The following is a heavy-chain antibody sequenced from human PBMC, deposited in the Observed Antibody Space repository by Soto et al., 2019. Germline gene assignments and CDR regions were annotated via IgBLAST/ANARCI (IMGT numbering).Heavy chain of an antibody. V-gene: IGHV4-31*03. J-gene: IGHJ4*02. CDR2: IYYSGST. CDR1: GGSISSGGYY. D-gene: IGHD2-15*01. CDR3: ARRYGGNFDY. Sequence: ASETLSLTCTVSGGSISSGGYYWSWIRQHTGKGLEWIGYIYYSGSTYYNQSLKSRVTISVDTSKNQLSLKLSSVTAADTAVYYCARRYGGNFDYWGQGTLVTVSS.